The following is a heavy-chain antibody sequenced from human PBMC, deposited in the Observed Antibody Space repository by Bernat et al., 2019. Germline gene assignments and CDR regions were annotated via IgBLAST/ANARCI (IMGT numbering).Heavy chain of an antibody. CDR2: INPSGGST. Sequence: QVQLVQSGAEVKKPGASVKVSCKASGYTFTSYYMHWVRQAPGQGLEWMGIINPSGGSTSYAQKFQGRVNMTRDTSTSTVYMELSSLRSEDTAVYYCASEDYDSSGYYPHAGDDWGQGTLVTVSS. D-gene: IGHD3-22*01. V-gene: IGHV1-46*03. J-gene: IGHJ4*02. CDR1: GYTFTSYY. CDR3: ASEDYDSSGYYPHAGDD.